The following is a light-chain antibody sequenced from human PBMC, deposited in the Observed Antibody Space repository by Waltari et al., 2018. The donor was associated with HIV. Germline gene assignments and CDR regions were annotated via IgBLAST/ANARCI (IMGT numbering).Light chain of an antibody. CDR2: AAS. V-gene: IGKV1-39*01. CDR1: KSVTRK. J-gene: IGKJ2*01. Sequence: DIQMTQSPSSLSASIGARVTITCRASKSVTRKLNWYQQKSGKAPNLLISAASTLQSGVPSRFSGGGSGVDFTLTISSLQPEDFAIYFCQQTYSTPYSFGQGTKVEIK. CDR3: QQTYSTPYS.